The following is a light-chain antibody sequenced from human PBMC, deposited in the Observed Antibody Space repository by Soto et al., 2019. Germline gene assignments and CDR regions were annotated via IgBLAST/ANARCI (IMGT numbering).Light chain of an antibody. V-gene: IGKV1-39*01. Sequence: DIPVTQSPSSLSASVGDRVTITCRASQSINNYLNWYQQKPGKAPKLLIYAASSLQSGVPSRFSGSGSGTDFTLTITSLQPEDFATYYCQQSYSTPPITFGQGTRLEI. CDR1: QSINNY. CDR3: QQSYSTPPIT. CDR2: AAS. J-gene: IGKJ5*01.